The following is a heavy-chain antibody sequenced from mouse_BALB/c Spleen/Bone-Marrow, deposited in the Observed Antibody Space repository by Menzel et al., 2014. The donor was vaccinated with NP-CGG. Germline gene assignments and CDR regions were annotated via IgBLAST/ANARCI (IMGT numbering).Heavy chain of an antibody. CDR2: INPSNGGT. CDR3: TRDHYCYGSSYWCFDV. CDR1: GYTFTSYY. J-gene: IGHJ1*01. Sequence: GAELVKPGASVKLSCKASGYTFTSYYMYWVKQRPGQGLEWIGGINPSNGGTNFNEKFKSKATLTVDKSSSAAYMQLSSLTSEDSAVYYCTRDHYCYGSSYWCFDVWGAGTTVTVSS. V-gene: IGHV1S81*02. D-gene: IGHD1-1*01.